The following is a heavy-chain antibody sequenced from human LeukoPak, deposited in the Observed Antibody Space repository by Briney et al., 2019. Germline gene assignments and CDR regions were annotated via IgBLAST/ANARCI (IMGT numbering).Heavy chain of an antibody. CDR2: IWYDGSNK. J-gene: IGHJ4*02. D-gene: IGHD3-22*01. CDR1: GFTFSSYG. V-gene: IGHV3-33*08. CDR3: ARDNYDSSGYYRSAFDY. Sequence: HPGGSLRLSCAASGFTFSSYGMHWVRQAPGKGLGWVADIWYDGSNKYYANSVKGRFTISRDNSKNTLYLQMNSLRAEDTAVYYCARDNYDSSGYYRSAFDYWGQGTLVTVSS.